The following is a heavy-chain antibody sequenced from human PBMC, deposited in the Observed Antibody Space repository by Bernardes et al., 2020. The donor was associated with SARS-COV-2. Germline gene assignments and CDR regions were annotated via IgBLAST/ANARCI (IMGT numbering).Heavy chain of an antibody. J-gene: IGHJ5*02. D-gene: IGHD3-10*01. CDR1: GGSISSSSDY. CDR2: IYYSGIT. V-gene: IGHV4-39*01. CDR3: ARLHMKRITMVRGVTHNQGNWFDP. Sequence: SESLSLTCTVSGGSISSSSDYWGWLRQPPGKGLEWMGSIYYSGITYYNPSLKSRVTISVDTSKNQFSLKLSSVTAADTAVYYCARLHMKRITMVRGVTHNQGNWFDPWGQGTLVTVSS.